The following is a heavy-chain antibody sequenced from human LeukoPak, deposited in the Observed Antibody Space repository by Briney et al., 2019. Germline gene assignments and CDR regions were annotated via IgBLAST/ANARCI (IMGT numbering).Heavy chain of an antibody. CDR1: GFTFSSYW. J-gene: IGHJ4*02. CDR2: INQDGSDK. V-gene: IGHV3-7*01. Sequence: GGSLRLSCAASGFTFSSYWMKWVRQAPGKGLEWVANINQDGSDKYYVDSVKGRFTISRDNAKNSLYLQMNSLRGEDTGVYYCARDPVPATARHFDYWGQGTLVTVSS. D-gene: IGHD1-1*01. CDR3: ARDPVPATARHFDY.